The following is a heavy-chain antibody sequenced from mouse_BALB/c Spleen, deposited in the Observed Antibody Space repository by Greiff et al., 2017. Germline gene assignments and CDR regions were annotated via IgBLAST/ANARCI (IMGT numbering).Heavy chain of an antibody. J-gene: IGHJ1*01. CDR1: GFTFSSYT. CDR3: ARHYRYWYFDV. CDR2: ISNGGGST. D-gene: IGHD2-14*01. Sequence: EVQRVESGGGLVQPGGSLKLSCAASGFTFSSYTMSWVRQTPEKRLEWVAYISNGGGSTYYPDTVKGRFTISRDNAKNTLYLQMSSLKSEDTAMYYCARHYRYWYFDVWGAGTTVTVSS. V-gene: IGHV5-12-2*01.